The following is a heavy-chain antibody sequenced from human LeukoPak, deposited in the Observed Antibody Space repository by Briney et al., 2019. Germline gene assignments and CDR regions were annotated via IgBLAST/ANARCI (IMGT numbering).Heavy chain of an antibody. CDR2: FDPEDGET. CDR3: ARGPGYCSSTSCPPPDY. V-gene: IGHV1-24*01. CDR1: GYTLTELS. J-gene: IGHJ4*02. D-gene: IGHD2-2*01. Sequence: ASVKVSCKVSGYTLTELSMHWVRQAPGKGLEWMGGFDPEDGETIYAQKFQGRVTITADKSTSTAYMELSSLRSEDTAVYYCARGPGYCSSTSCPPPDYWGQGTLVTVSS.